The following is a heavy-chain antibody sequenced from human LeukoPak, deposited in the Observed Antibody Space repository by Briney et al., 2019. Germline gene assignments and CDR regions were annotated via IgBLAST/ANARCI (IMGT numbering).Heavy chain of an antibody. D-gene: IGHD6-19*01. V-gene: IGHV4-59*01. Sequence: SETLSLTCTVSGGSISSYYWSWIRQPPGKGLEWIGYIYYSGSTNYNPSLKSRVTISVDTSKNQFSLKLSSVTAADTAVYYCARAVAGMGADYWGQGTLVTVSS. J-gene: IGHJ4*02. CDR2: IYYSGST. CDR3: ARAVAGMGADY. CDR1: GGSISSYY.